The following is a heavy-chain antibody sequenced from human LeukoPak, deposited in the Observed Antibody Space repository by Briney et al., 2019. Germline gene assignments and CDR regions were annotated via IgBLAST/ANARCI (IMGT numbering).Heavy chain of an antibody. CDR1: GGSFSGYY. CDR3: ARAILWFSLNHYYYYMDV. CDR2: INQSRTT. V-gene: IGHV4-34*01. J-gene: IGHJ6*03. Sequence: SETLSLTCAVYGGSFSGYYWSWIRQPPGKGLEWIGEINQSRTTNYHPSLKSRVTISVDTSKNQFSLKLSSVAAADTAVYYCARAILWFSLNHYYYYMDVWGKGTTVTVSS. D-gene: IGHD3-10*01.